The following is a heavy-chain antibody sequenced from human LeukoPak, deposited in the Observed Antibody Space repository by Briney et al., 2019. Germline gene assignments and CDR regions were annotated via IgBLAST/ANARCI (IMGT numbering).Heavy chain of an antibody. CDR1: GFTFSSYT. J-gene: IGHJ6*03. CDR3: ARSRGLDLHYYYMDV. V-gene: IGHV3-64*01. CDR2: ITSNGGST. D-gene: IGHD3-10*01. Sequence: GGSLRLSCAVSGFTFSSYTMHWVRQAAGKGLEHVSAITSNGGSTYYANSVKGRFTISRDNSKNTLYLQMGSLRVEDMAVYYCARSRGLDLHYYYMDVWGKGTTVTVSS.